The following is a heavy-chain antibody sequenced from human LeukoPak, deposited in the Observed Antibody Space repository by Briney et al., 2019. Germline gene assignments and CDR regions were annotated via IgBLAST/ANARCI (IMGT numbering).Heavy chain of an antibody. J-gene: IGHJ6*02. D-gene: IGHD2-8*01. CDR3: ARGTRYCTNGVCWTLNYYYYYGMDV. CDR1: GGSISSGGYY. Sequence: PSETLSLTCTVSGGSISSGGYYWSWIRQHPGKGLEWIGYIYYSGSTYYNPSLKSRVTISVDTSKNQFSLKLSSVTAADTAVYYCARGTRYCTNGVCWTLNYYYYYGMDVWGQGTTVTVSS. CDR2: IYYSGST. V-gene: IGHV4-31*03.